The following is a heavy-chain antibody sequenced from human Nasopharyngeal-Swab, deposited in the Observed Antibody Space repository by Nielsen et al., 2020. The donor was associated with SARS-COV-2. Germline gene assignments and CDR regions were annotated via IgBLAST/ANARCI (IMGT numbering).Heavy chain of an antibody. CDR1: GFTFRDYA. CDR3: VKDLRGKYAFET. V-gene: IGHV3-64D*06. D-gene: IGHD3-16*01. CDR2: INDYEDRL. J-gene: IGHJ3*02. Sequence: GESLKISCSASGFTFRDYAMHWVRQAPGEGLEYVSTINDYEDRLYYSDAVKGRFSISRDNSKNTLYLQMISLRAEDTAVYWCVKDLRGKYAFETWGQGTMVTVSS.